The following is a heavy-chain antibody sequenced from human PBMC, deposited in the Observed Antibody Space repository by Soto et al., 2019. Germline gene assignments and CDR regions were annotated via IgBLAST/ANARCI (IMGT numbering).Heavy chain of an antibody. CDR3: ARGAKNTIFGVVIAPNKSYYYYGMDV. D-gene: IGHD3-3*01. V-gene: IGHV4-34*01. J-gene: IGHJ6*02. Sequence: ASETLSLTCAVYGGSFSGYYWSWIRQPPGKGLEWIGEINHSGSTNYNPSLKSRVTISVDTSKNQFSLKLSSVTAADTAVYYCARGAKNTIFGVVIAPNKSYYYYGMDVWGQGTTVTVSS. CDR2: INHSGST. CDR1: GGSFSGYY.